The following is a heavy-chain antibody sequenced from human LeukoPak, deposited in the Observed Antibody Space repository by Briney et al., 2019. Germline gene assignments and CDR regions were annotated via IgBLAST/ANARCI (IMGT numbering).Heavy chain of an antibody. D-gene: IGHD2-15*01. J-gene: IGHJ4*02. CDR2: INHSGST. V-gene: IGHV4-34*01. CDR1: GGSFSGYY. CDR3: ASRGYCSGGSCYYFDY. Sequence: SETLSLTCAVYGGSFSGYYWSWIRQPPGKGLEWIGEINHSGSTNYNPSLMSRVTISVDTSKNQFSLKLSSVTAADTAVYYCASRGYCSGGSCYYFDYWGQGTLVTVSS.